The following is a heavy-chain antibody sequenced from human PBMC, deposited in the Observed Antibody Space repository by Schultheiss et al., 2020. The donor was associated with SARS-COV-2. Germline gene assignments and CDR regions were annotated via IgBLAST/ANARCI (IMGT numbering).Heavy chain of an antibody. CDR3: ASLISSSSP. D-gene: IGHD2-2*01. V-gene: IGHV3-33*03. CDR2: IWYDGSNK. J-gene: IGHJ5*02. CDR1: GFTFSSYG. Sequence: GGSLRLSCAASGFTFSSYGMHWVRQAPGKGLEWVAVIWYDGSNKYYADSVKGRFTISRDNAKNSLYLQMNSLRAEDTAVYYCASLISSSSPWGQGTLVTVSS.